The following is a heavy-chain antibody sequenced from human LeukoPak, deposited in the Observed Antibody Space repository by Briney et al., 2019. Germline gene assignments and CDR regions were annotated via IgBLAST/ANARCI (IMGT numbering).Heavy chain of an antibody. V-gene: IGHV4-59*01. Sequence: PSETLSLTCTVSGGSISSYYWSWIRQPPGKGLEWIGYIYYSGSTNYNPSLKSRVTISVDTSKNQFSLKLSSVTAADTAVYYCARVPGSGWYYFDYWGQGTLVTVSS. CDR1: GGSISSYY. D-gene: IGHD6-19*01. CDR3: ARVPGSGWYYFDY. CDR2: IYYSGST. J-gene: IGHJ4*02.